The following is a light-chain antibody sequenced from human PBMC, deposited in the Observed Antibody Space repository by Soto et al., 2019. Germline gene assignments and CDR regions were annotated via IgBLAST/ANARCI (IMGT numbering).Light chain of an antibody. CDR2: DVN. CDR1: SSDVGGYNY. J-gene: IGLJ1*01. CDR3: CSYAGAYRYV. Sequence: QSVLTQPASVSGSPGQSITISCTGTSSDVGGYNYVSWYQQHPGKAPKLMIYDVNKRPPGVPDRFSASKSGNTASLTISGLQAEDEADYFCCSYAGAYRYVFGSGTKVTVL. V-gene: IGLV2-11*01.